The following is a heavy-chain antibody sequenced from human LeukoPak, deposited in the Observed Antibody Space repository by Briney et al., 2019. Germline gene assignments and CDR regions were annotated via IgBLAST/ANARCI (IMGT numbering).Heavy chain of an antibody. Sequence: PGGSLRLSCAASGFTFSSYSMTWVRQAPGKGLEWVSSISSSSYIYYADSVKGRFTISRDNAKNSLYLQMNSLRAEDTAVYYCSQLERDYWGQGTLVTVSS. V-gene: IGHV3-21*01. CDR2: ISSSSYI. CDR1: GFTFSSYS. CDR3: SQLERDY. D-gene: IGHD1-1*01. J-gene: IGHJ4*02.